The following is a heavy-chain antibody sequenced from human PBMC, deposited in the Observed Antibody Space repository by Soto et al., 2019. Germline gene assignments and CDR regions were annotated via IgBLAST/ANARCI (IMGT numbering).Heavy chain of an antibody. Sequence: QVQLQESGPGLVKPSQTLSLTCTVSGGSINSGGYYWSWIRQHPGKGLEWIGYIHYSGSSYYNPSLKSRVTMSVDTSKNQFSLKLRSVTAADTAMYYCARDDSTWTSPGMDVWGQGTTVTVSS. D-gene: IGHD6-13*01. J-gene: IGHJ6*02. CDR1: GGSINSGGYY. V-gene: IGHV4-31*03. CDR3: ARDDSTWTSPGMDV. CDR2: IHYSGSS.